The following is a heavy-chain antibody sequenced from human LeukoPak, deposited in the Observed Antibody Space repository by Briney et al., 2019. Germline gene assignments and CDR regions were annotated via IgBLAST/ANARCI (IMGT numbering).Heavy chain of an antibody. CDR2: ISYAGSNK. J-gene: IGHJ4*02. CDR3: AKELGDPDY. CDR1: GFTFRSYW. V-gene: IGHV3-30*18. Sequence: GGSLRLSCAASGFTFRSYWMTWVRQAPGKGLEWVAVISYAGSNKYYAESVKGRFTISRDNSKNTVYLQMNSLRAEDTAVYYCAKELGDPDYWGQGTLVTVSS. D-gene: IGHD1-26*01.